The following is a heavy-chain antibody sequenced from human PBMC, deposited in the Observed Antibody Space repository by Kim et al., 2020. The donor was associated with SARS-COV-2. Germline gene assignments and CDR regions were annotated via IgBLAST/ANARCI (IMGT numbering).Heavy chain of an antibody. V-gene: IGHV4-34*01. D-gene: IGHD3-10*01. CDR2: INHSGST. CDR1: GGSFSGYY. CDR3: ASGSVPGVIDAASYYYYG. J-gene: IGHJ6*01. Sequence: SETLSLTCAVYGGSFSGYYWSWIRQPPGKGLEWIGEINHSGSTNYNPYLKSRVTISFDTSKNQFSLKLSSVTAADTAVYYCASGSVPGVIDAASYYYYG.